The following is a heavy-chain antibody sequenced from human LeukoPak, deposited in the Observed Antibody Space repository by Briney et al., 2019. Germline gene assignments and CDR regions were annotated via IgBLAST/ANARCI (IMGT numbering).Heavy chain of an antibody. CDR3: VRRPIGASAY. J-gene: IGHJ4*02. CDR1: GYTFTHSY. V-gene: IGHV1-2*02. D-gene: IGHD3-10*01. Sequence: ASVKVSCKSSGYTFTHSYFHWVRQARAVGLQGMGWISPNNGDTKDTEDFQDRVNMTRDTSISTAYMERTGLTPDDTAVYYGVRRPIGASAYWGRGTLVTVSS. CDR2: ISPNNGDT.